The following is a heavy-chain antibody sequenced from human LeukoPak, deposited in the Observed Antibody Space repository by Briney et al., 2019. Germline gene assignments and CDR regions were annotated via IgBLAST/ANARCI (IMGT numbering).Heavy chain of an antibody. D-gene: IGHD3-10*01. Sequence: GGSLRLSCAASGFTSSSYAMHWVRQAPGKGLEWVAVISYDGSDKYYADSVKGRFTISRDNSKNTLYLQMNSLRAEDTAVYSCARDVDSGSGSYYFDYWGQGTLVTVSS. J-gene: IGHJ4*02. CDR2: ISYDGSDK. CDR3: ARDVDSGSGSYYFDY. V-gene: IGHV3-30*04. CDR1: GFTSSSYA.